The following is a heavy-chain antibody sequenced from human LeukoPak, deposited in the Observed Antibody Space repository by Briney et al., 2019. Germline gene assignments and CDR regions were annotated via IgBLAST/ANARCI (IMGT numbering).Heavy chain of an antibody. Sequence: PGGSLRLSCAASGFTFDDYGMSWVRQAPGKGLEWVSGINWNGGSTGYADSVKGRFTISRDNSKNTLYLQMNSLRAEDTAVYYCAKRSGSGSYFDYWGQGTLVTVSS. CDR1: GFTFDDYG. V-gene: IGHV3-20*04. D-gene: IGHD3-10*01. CDR3: AKRSGSGSYFDY. CDR2: INWNGGST. J-gene: IGHJ4*02.